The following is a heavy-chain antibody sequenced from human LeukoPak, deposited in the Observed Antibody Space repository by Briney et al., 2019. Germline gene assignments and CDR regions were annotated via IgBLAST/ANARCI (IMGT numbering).Heavy chain of an antibody. J-gene: IGHJ4*02. Sequence: PGGSLRLPCAASGFTFSTYSMNWGRQAPGKGLDWVSYISSSSSTIYYADSVKGRFTISRDNAKNSLYLQMNSLRAEDTAVYYCARDLSDYGATWFYYWGQGTLVTVSS. CDR1: GFTFSTYS. CDR3: ARDLSDYGATWFYY. V-gene: IGHV3-48*01. D-gene: IGHD4/OR15-4a*01. CDR2: ISSSSSTI.